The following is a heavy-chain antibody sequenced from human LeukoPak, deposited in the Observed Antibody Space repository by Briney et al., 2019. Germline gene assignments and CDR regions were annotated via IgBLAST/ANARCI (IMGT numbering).Heavy chain of an antibody. V-gene: IGHV4-61*08. CDR1: GGPISSGDYY. CDR2: IYYSGST. Sequence: SETLSLTCTVSGGPISSGDYYWSWIRQPPGKGLEWIGYIYYSGSTNYNPSLKSRVTISVDTSKNQFSLKLSSVTAADTAVYYCARDWGSGYFYGMDVWGQGTTVTVSS. D-gene: IGHD3-22*01. CDR3: ARDWGSGYFYGMDV. J-gene: IGHJ6*02.